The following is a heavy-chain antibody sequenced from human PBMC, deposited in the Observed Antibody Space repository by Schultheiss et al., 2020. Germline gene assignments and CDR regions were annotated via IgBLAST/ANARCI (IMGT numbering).Heavy chain of an antibody. Sequence: GGSLRLSCAASGFTFSDYYMSWIRQAPGKGLEWVSYISSSGSTIYYADSVKGRFTISRDNAKNSLYLQMNSLRAEDTAVYYCAKEAGVGVRYYFDYWGQGTLVTVSS. CDR1: GFTFSDYY. CDR2: ISSSGSTI. J-gene: IGHJ4*02. D-gene: IGHD3-22*01. CDR3: AKEAGVGVRYYFDY. V-gene: IGHV3-11*01.